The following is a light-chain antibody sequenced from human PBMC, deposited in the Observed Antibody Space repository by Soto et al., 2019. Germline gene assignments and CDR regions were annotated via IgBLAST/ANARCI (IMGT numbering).Light chain of an antibody. CDR2: GAS. CDR1: QSGSSN. V-gene: IGKV3-15*01. J-gene: IGKJ4*01. CDR3: QQYDNWPHT. Sequence: EIVMTQSPATLSVCPGERATLSCRASQSGSSNLAWYHQKPGQAPRLLIYGASTRATGIPARFSGSGSGTEFTLTVSSLQSEDFAVYYCQQYDNWPHTFGGGTKVDIK.